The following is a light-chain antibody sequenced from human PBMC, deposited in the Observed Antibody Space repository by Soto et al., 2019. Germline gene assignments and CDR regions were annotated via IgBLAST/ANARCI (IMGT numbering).Light chain of an antibody. CDR2: GTT. J-gene: IGKJ1*01. CDR3: QQCNGSPPWT. CDR1: HDVGSK. V-gene: IGKV3-15*01. Sequence: EIVMTQSPATLSVSPGERATLSCTASHDVGSKLAWYHQKPGQAPRLLIYGTTTRATGIPARFSGSGSGTEFTLTISSLQSEDFAVYYCQQCNGSPPWTFGQGTKVEI.